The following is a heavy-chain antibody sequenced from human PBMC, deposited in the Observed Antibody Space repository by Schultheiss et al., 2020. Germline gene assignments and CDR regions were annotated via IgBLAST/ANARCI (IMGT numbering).Heavy chain of an antibody. V-gene: IGHV3-53*01. CDR1: GFSVNAYY. D-gene: IGHD1-26*01. Sequence: GGSLRLSCAASGFSVNAYYMSWVRQPPGQGLEWVSVFYRGGSTYYADSVKGRFTISRDNAKNSLYLQMNSLRAEDTAVYYCARDLVSGFDYWGQGTLVTVSS. CDR3: ARDLVSGFDY. J-gene: IGHJ4*02. CDR2: FYRGGST.